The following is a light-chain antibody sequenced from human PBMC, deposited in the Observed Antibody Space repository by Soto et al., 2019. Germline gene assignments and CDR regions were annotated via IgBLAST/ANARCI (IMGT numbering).Light chain of an antibody. J-gene: IGKJ3*01. CDR1: QSIGSY. V-gene: IGKV3-11*01. CDR3: QQRSSWPFT. CDR2: STS. Sequence: ELVLTQSPATLSLSPGERATLSCRASQSIGSYLAWYQQKPGQAPRLLIYSTSNRATGIPARFSGSGSGTDFTLTIGSLETEDFALYYCQQRSSWPFTFGPGTRVDVK.